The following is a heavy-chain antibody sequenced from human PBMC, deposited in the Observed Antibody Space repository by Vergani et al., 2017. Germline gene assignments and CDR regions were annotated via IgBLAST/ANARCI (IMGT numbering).Heavy chain of an antibody. J-gene: IGHJ5*02. Sequence: EVQVLESGGGLEQPGGSLRLSCAASGFTFSSYSMNWVRQAPGKGLEWVSSISSSSSYIYYADSVKGRFTISRDNAKNSLYLQMNSLRAEDTAVYYCARTQINGSRYSSSWRSIGNYNWFDPWGQGTLVTVSS. CDR2: ISSSSSYI. CDR3: ARTQINGSRYSSSWRSIGNYNWFDP. D-gene: IGHD6-13*01. V-gene: IGHV3-21*01. CDR1: GFTFSSYS.